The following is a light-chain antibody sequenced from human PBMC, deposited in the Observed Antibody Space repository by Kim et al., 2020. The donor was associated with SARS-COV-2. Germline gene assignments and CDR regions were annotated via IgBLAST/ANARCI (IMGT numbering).Light chain of an antibody. CDR3: QQYNNWPLT. CDR1: QRVGNN. CDR2: GAS. V-gene: IGKV3-15*01. J-gene: IGKJ4*01. Sequence: GSPGESAPLSCRASQRVGNNFAWYQQKPGQAPRLLIYGASIRATGIPARFSGSGSGTECTLTISSLQSEDFAVYYCQQYNNWPLTFGGGTKVDIK.